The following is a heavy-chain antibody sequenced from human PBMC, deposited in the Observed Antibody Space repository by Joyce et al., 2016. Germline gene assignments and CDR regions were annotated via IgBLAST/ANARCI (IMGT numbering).Heavy chain of an antibody. CDR3: TRGRIEYSKTFNAYDI. V-gene: IGHV1-69*04. D-gene: IGHD2/OR15-2a*01. J-gene: IGHJ3*02. CDR2: IFPIVRVA. Sequence: VQLVQSGAEVKKPGSSVKVSCKVSGGNFYDYTITWVRQAPGQGLEWMWSIFPIVRVANYARKFRGRVALTADKSTATAYLELNSLRLADTAMFFCTRGRIEYSKTFNAYDIWGQGKMVTVSS. CDR1: GGNFYDYT.